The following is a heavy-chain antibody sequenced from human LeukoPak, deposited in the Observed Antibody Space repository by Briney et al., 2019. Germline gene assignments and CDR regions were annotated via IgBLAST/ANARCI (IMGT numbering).Heavy chain of an antibody. D-gene: IGHD3-16*01. CDR1: GFTFSDYY. CDR3: ARLYIAGTGSRYYYYYYMDV. CDR2: INHSGST. Sequence: GSLRLSCAASGFTFSDYYWSWIRQPPGKGLEWIGEINHSGSTNYNPSLKSRVTISVDTSKNQFSLKLSSVTAADTAVYYCARLYIAGTGSRYYYYYYMDVWGKGTTVTISS. V-gene: IGHV4-34*01. J-gene: IGHJ6*03.